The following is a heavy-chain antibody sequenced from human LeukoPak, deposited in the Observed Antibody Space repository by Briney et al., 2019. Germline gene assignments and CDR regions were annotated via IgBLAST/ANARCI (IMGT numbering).Heavy chain of an antibody. CDR1: GFSFNDYG. CDR3: ARGGDSIKPRYYHYLDV. CDR2: ITWNSDTT. Sequence: GGSLRLSCAASGFSFNDYGMIWVRQIPGKGLEWVSGITWNSDTTDYADSVKGRFNIFRDNGKNYLYLQMNNLRAEDTAFYYCARGGDSIKPRYYHYLDVWGKGTTVTVPS. D-gene: IGHD2-21*01. J-gene: IGHJ6*03. V-gene: IGHV3-20*04.